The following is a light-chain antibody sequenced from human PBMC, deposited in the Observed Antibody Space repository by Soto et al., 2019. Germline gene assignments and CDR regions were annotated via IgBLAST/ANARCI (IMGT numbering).Light chain of an antibody. CDR2: HAS. CDR1: QNIRRS. CDR3: QQYDNWPPVT. Sequence: EIVMTQSPATLSVSPGERATLSCRASQNIRRSLARYQQRPGQAPRLLLHHASTRATGIPARLSGRGFGTDYALSIGSLQDEDFAVYFCQQYDNWPPVTFGGGTKVDIK. V-gene: IGKV3-15*01. J-gene: IGKJ4*01.